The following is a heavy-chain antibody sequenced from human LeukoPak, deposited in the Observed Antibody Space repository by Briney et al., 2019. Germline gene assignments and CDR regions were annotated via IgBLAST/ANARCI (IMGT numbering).Heavy chain of an antibody. J-gene: IGHJ4*02. CDR1: GFTFSSYG. D-gene: IGHD3-22*01. Sequence: GGSLRLSCAASGFTFSSYGMHWVRQAPGKGLEWVAIIWYEADKEFYGDSVKGRFTISRDNSHNTLYLQMNSLRVEDTAVYYCAKELDYYDSSGYLLEWGQGTLVTVSS. CDR3: AKELDYYDSSGYLLE. V-gene: IGHV3-33*03. CDR2: IWYEADKE.